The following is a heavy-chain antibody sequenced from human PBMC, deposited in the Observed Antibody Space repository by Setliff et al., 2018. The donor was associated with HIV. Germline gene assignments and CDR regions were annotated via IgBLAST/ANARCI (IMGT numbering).Heavy chain of an antibody. V-gene: IGHV4-39*02. CDR1: GVSTSSSTYY. CDR2: IFYTGST. D-gene: IGHD1-26*01. J-gene: IGHJ5*02. CDR3: AKEGNSVDNWLDP. Sequence: SETLSLTCSVSGVSTSSSTYYWGWIRQPPGKGLEWIGYIFYTGSTYYNPSLKSRVTISVDTSKNHFSLRLSSVTAADTAVYYCAKEGNSVDNWLDPWGPGTLVTVS.